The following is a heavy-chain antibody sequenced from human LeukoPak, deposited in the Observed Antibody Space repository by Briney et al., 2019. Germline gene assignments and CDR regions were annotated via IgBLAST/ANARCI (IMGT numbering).Heavy chain of an antibody. J-gene: IGHJ6*03. CDR2: IYHSGST. Sequence: SETLSLTCTVSGYSISSGYYWGWIRQPPGKGLEWIGSIYHSGSTYYNPSLKSRVTISVDTSKHRFSLKLSSVTAADTAVYYCARDSDSSGYYYPGYYYYYMDVWGKGTTVTISS. D-gene: IGHD3-22*01. CDR3: ARDSDSSGYYYPGYYYYYMDV. CDR1: GYSISSGYY. V-gene: IGHV4-38-2*02.